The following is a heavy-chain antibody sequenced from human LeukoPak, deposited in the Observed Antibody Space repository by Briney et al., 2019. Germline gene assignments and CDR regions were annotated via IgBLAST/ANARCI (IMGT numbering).Heavy chain of an antibody. D-gene: IGHD3-3*01. V-gene: IGHV4-34*01. CDR2: INHSGST. Sequence: SETLSLTCAVYGGSFSGYYWSWIRQSPGKGLEWVGEINHSGSTNYNPSLKSRVTISVDTSKNQFSLKLSSVTAADTAVYYCARHSTFFGVVIIKGRVRGPFDYWGQGTLVTVSS. J-gene: IGHJ4*02. CDR1: GGSFSGYY. CDR3: ARHSTFFGVVIIKGRVRGPFDY.